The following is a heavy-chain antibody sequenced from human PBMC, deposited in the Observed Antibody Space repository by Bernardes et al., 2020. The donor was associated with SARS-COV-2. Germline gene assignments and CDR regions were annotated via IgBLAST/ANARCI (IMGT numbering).Heavy chain of an antibody. CDR3: ARMCSIHYYYGMDV. CDR2: INHSGST. Sequence: SETLSLTCAVYGGSFSGYYWSWIRQPPGKGLEWIGEINHSGSTNYNPSLKSRVTISVDTSKNQFSLKLSSVTAADTAVYYCARMCSIHYYYGMDVWGQGTTVTVSS. D-gene: IGHD3-3*02. V-gene: IGHV4-34*01. J-gene: IGHJ6*02. CDR1: GGSFSGYY.